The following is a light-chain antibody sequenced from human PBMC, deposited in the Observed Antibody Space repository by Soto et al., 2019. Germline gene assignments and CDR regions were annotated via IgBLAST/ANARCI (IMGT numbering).Light chain of an antibody. CDR3: QQYYSTPPT. Sequence: DIVMTQSPDSLAVSLGERATINCKSSQSVLYRSNNILYRSSNKNYLDWYQQKPGQPPKLLIYWASTRESGVPERFSGSGSGTDFTLTISSLQAEDVAVYYCQQYYSTPPTFGQGTKVEIK. CDR1: QSVLYRSNNILYRSSNKNY. CDR2: WAS. J-gene: IGKJ1*01. V-gene: IGKV4-1*01.